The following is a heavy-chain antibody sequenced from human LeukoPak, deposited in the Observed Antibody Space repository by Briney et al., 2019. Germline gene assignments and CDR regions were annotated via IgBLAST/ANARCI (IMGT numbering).Heavy chain of an antibody. V-gene: IGHV4-61*02. J-gene: IGHJ4*02. D-gene: IGHD1-26*01. Sequence: SETLSLTCTVSGGSISSGSYYWSWIRQPAGKGLEWLGRIYTGGSTNYNPSLKSRVTISADTSKNQFSLKLSSVTAADTAVYCCARDRWELLEYYFDYWGQGTLVTVSS. CDR1: GGSISSGSYY. CDR2: IYTGGST. CDR3: ARDRWELLEYYFDY.